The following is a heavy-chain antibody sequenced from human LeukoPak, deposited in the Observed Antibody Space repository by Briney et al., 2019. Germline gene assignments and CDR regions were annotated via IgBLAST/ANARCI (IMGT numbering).Heavy chain of an antibody. J-gene: IGHJ5*02. CDR2: ISGSGGST. Sequence: PGGSLRLSCAASGFTFSSYAMSWVRQAPGKGLEWVSAISGSGGSTYYADSAKGRFTISRDNSKNTLYLQMNSLRAEDTAVYYCAKEATLVVAATHWFDPWGQGTLVTVSS. V-gene: IGHV3-23*01. D-gene: IGHD2-15*01. CDR3: AKEATLVVAATHWFDP. CDR1: GFTFSSYA.